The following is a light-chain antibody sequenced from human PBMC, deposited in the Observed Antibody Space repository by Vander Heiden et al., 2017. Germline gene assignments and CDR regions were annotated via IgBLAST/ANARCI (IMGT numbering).Light chain of an antibody. J-gene: IGKJ2*01. Sequence: EIELTQSPGTLSLSPGERATLSCRASQSVSSSYLAWYQQKPGQAPRLLICGASSRATGIPDRFSGSGSGTDFTLTISRLEPEDFAVYYCQQYGSSPGHTFGQGTKLEIK. V-gene: IGKV3-20*01. CDR3: QQYGSSPGHT. CDR1: QSVSSSY. CDR2: GAS.